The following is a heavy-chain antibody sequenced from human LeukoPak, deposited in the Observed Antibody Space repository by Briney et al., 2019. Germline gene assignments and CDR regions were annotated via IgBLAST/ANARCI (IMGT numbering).Heavy chain of an antibody. J-gene: IGHJ5*02. CDR2: MNPNSGNT. CDR3: ARVPVSYYDILTGYQAQTWFDP. D-gene: IGHD3-9*01. V-gene: IGHV1-8*01. Sequence: ASVKVSCKASGYTFTSYDINWVRQATGQGLEWMGWMNPNSGNTGYAQKFQGRVTMTRNTSISTAYMELSSLRSEDTAVYYCARVPVSYYDILTGYQAQTWFDPWGQGTLVTVSS. CDR1: GYTFTSYD.